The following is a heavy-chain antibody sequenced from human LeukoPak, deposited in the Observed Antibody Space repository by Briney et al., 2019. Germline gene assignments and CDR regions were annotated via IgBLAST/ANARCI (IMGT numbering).Heavy chain of an antibody. CDR1: GYSISSGYY. CDR3: AREDDTIADNTFDI. CDR2: IYHSGST. V-gene: IGHV4-38-2*02. J-gene: IGHJ3*02. D-gene: IGHD6-13*01. Sequence: SETLSLTCTVSGYSISSGYYWGWIRQAPGKGLEWIGSIYHSGSTYYNPSIKSRVTISVATSKNQFSLKLSSVTAADTAVYYCAREDDTIADNTFDIWGQGTVVTVSS.